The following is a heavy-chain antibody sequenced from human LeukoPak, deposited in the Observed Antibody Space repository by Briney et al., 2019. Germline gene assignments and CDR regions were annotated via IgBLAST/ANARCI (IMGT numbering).Heavy chain of an antibody. J-gene: IGHJ4*02. D-gene: IGHD6-13*01. Sequence: GGSLRLSCAASGFAFSSYGIHWVRQTPAKGLEWVAYIPYEGSKRYYADSVRGRFTISRDNSKNTLYLQMNSLRAEDTAVYYCARGGPAAGRFDYWGQGTLVTVSS. CDR2: IPYEGSKR. CDR3: ARGGPAAGRFDY. V-gene: IGHV3-30*02. CDR1: GFAFSSYG.